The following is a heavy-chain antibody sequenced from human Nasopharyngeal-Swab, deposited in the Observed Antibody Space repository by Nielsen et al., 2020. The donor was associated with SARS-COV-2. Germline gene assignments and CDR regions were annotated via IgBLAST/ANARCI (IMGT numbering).Heavy chain of an antibody. CDR2: INSDGSST. D-gene: IGHD6-13*01. Sequence: SCAASGFTFSSYWMHWVRQAPGKGLVWVSRINSDGSSTSYADSVKGRFTISRDNAKNTLYLQMNSLRAEDTAVYYCARGGSSSWYGDFDYWGQGTLVTVSS. CDR1: GFTFSSYW. CDR3: ARGGSSSWYGDFDY. J-gene: IGHJ4*02. V-gene: IGHV3-74*01.